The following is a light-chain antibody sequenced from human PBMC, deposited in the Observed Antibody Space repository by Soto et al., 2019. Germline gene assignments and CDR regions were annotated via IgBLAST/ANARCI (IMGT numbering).Light chain of an antibody. CDR1: QSVTNSF. Sequence: EIVMTQSPATLSVSPGERATLSCRASQSVTNSFLAWYQQKPGQAPRLLIYGVSTRATRIPARFSGSGSGTEFTLTISGLQSEDFAVYYCQQYSSWPLTFGGGTKVEIK. J-gene: IGKJ4*01. V-gene: IGKV3-15*01. CDR2: GVS. CDR3: QQYSSWPLT.